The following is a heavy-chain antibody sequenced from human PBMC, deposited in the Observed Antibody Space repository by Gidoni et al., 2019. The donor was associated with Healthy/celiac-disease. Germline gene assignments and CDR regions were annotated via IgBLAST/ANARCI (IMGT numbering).Heavy chain of an antibody. V-gene: IGHV1-8*01. CDR3: ARYSGYDLFPDY. J-gene: IGHJ4*02. D-gene: IGHD5-12*01. CDR1: GYTFTSYD. CDR2: MTPNSGNT. Sequence: QVQLVQSGAEVKTPGASVKVSCKASGYTFTSYDINWVRQATGQGLEWSGWMTPNSGNTDYAQKFQGIVTMTRNTSISTAYMELSSLRSEVTAVYYCARYSGYDLFPDYWGQGTLVTVSS.